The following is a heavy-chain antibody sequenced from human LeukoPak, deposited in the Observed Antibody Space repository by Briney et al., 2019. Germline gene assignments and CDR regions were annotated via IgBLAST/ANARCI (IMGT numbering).Heavy chain of an antibody. V-gene: IGHV1-69*04. D-gene: IGHD4-23*01. Sequence: ASVKVSCKGSGGTFSSYAISWVRQAPGQGLDWMGRIIPILGIANYAQKFQGRVTITADKSTSTAFMELSTLRSEDTAVYYCARAEDDYGGKVGTWYFDLWGRGTLVTVSS. CDR3: ARAEDDYGGKVGTWYFDL. CDR2: IIPILGIA. J-gene: IGHJ2*01. CDR1: GGTFSSYA.